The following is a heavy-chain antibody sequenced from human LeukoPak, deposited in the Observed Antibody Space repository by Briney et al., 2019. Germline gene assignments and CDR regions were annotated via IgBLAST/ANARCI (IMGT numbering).Heavy chain of an antibody. V-gene: IGHV4-59*08. CDR2: IYYSGST. CDR1: GGPKSSYL. J-gene: IGHJ5*02. D-gene: IGHD2-2*02. CDR3: ARSRTAVHWFVT. Sequence: SETLSHTCTVSGGPKSSYLWSWIRQPPGKGLEWIGYIYYSGSTNYNPSLKSRVTISVDTSKNQFSLTLSSVTAADTAVYYCARSRTAVHWFVTWGQGTLVTVSS.